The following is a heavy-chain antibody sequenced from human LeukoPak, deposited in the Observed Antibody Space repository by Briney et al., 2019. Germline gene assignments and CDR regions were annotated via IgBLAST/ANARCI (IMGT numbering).Heavy chain of an antibody. CDR3: AGYYYGSGSRDY. CDR1: GFIVSDKY. CDR2: IFSGGST. Sequence: GGSLRLSCVASGFIVSDKYVHWVRQAPGKGLEWVSVIFSGGSTYYADSVKGRFTISRDNSKNTLYLQMNSLRAEDTAVYYCAGYYYGSGSRDYWGQGTLVTVSS. D-gene: IGHD3-10*01. J-gene: IGHJ4*02. V-gene: IGHV3-53*01.